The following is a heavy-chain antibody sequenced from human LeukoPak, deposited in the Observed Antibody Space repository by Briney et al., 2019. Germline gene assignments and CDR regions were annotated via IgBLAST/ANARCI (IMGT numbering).Heavy chain of an antibody. CDR3: AKAGRGSYFSTRQYYFDY. Sequence: GGSLRLSCAASGFTFSSYAMSWVRQAPGKGLEWVSAISGSGGSTYHADSVKGRFTISRDNSKNTLYLQMNSLRAEDTAVYYCAKAGRGSYFSTRQYYFDYWGQGTLVTVSS. D-gene: IGHD1-26*01. CDR2: ISGSGGST. V-gene: IGHV3-23*01. J-gene: IGHJ4*02. CDR1: GFTFSSYA.